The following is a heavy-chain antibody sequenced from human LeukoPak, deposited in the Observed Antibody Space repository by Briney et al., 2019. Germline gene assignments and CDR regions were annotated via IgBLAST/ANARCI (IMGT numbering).Heavy chain of an antibody. CDR2: IYTSGST. J-gene: IGHJ3*02. CDR1: GGSISSGSYY. CDR3: ARVLVGPPDAFDI. Sequence: SETLSLTCTVSGGSISSGSYYWSWIRQPAGKGLEWIGRIYTSGSTNYNPSLKSRVTISVDTSKNQFSLKLSSVTAADTAVYYCARVLVGPPDAFDIWGQGTMVTVSS. D-gene: IGHD6-6*01. V-gene: IGHV4-61*02.